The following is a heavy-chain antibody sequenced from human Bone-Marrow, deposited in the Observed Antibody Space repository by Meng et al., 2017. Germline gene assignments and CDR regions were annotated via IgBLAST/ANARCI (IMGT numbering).Heavy chain of an antibody. D-gene: IGHD6-19*01. CDR1: GGSFSGYY. V-gene: IGHV4-34*01. CDR2: INHSGST. Sequence: VQLQQWGAGLLQPSETLSLTCAVYGGSFSGYYWSWIRQPPGKGLEWIGEINHSGSTNYNPSLKSRVTISVDTSRNQFSLKLSSVTAADTAVYYCARGRSSGWYRPEYFQHWGQGTLVTVSS. CDR3: ARGRSSGWYRPEYFQH. J-gene: IGHJ1*01.